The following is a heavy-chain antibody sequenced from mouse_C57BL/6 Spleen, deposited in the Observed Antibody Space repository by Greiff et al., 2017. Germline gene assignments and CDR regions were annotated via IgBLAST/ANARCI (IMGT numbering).Heavy chain of an antibody. CDR2: IYPGDGDT. D-gene: IGHD2-4*01. V-gene: IGHV1-82*01. CDR1: GYAFSSSW. CDR3: ARCPSTMITTYYFDY. Sequence: QVQLQQSGPELVKPGASVKISCKASGYAFSSSWMNWVKQRPGKGLEWIGRIYPGDGDTNYNGKFKGKATLTADKSSSTAYMQLISLTSEDSAVYFCARCPSTMITTYYFDYWGQGTTLTVSS. J-gene: IGHJ2*01.